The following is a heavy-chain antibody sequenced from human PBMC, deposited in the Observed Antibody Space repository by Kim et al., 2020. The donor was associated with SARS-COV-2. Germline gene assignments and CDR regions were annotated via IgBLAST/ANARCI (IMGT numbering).Heavy chain of an antibody. J-gene: IGHJ4*02. CDR1: GFTFSSYG. Sequence: LRLSCAASGFTFSSYGMHWVRQAPGKGLEWGAVISYDGSNKYYADSVKGRFTISRDNSKNTLYLQMNSLRAEDTAVYYCAKDILGDYGGGYWGQGTLVTVSS. CDR2: ISYDGSNK. V-gene: IGHV3-30*18. D-gene: IGHD1-26*01. CDR3: AKDILGDYGGGY.